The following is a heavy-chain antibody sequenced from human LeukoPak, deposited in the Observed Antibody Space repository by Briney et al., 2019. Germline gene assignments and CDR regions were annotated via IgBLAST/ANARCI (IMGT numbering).Heavy chain of an antibody. Sequence: SETLSLTCTVSGGSISSGGHYWSWIRQPPGKGLEWIGYIYHSGSTYYNPSLKSRVTISVDTSKNQFSLKLSSVTAADTAVYYCRGRNMVRGVGVADYWGQGTLVTVSS. CDR1: GGSISSGGHY. CDR3: RGRNMVRGVGVADY. J-gene: IGHJ4*02. V-gene: IGHV4-30-2*01. CDR2: IYHSGST. D-gene: IGHD3-10*01.